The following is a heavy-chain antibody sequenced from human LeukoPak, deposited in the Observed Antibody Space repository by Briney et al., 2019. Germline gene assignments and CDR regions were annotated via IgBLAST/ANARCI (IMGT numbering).Heavy chain of an antibody. D-gene: IGHD3-3*01. CDR1: GYTFTSYD. CDR3: ARNNGGTYYDFWSSYYRDTYVGYYYYYMDV. Sequence: ASVKVSCKASGYTFTSYDINWVRQATGQGLEWMGWMNPNSGNTGYAQKFQGRVTMTRNTSISTAYMELSSLRSEDTAVYYCARNNGGTYYDFWSSYYRDTYVGYYYYYMDVWGKGTTVTVSS. V-gene: IGHV1-8*01. J-gene: IGHJ6*03. CDR2: MNPNSGNT.